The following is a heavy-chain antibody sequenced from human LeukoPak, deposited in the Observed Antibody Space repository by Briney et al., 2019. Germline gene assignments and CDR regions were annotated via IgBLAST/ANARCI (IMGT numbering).Heavy chain of an antibody. J-gene: IGHJ4*02. D-gene: IGHD3-22*01. CDR3: ARSDSSGYSVFDY. V-gene: IGHV1-69*05. Sequence: ASVKVSCKASGGTFSSYAISWVRQAPGQGLEWMGGIIPIFGAANYAQKFQSRVTITTDESTSTAYMELSSLRSEDTDGYYSARSDSSGYSVFDYWGQGTLVTVSS. CDR2: IIPIFGAA. CDR1: GGTFSSYA.